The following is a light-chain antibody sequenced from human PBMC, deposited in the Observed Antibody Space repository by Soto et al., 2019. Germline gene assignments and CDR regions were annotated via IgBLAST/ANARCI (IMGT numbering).Light chain of an antibody. CDR3: QHYNSYSEA. CDR1: QTISSW. J-gene: IGKJ1*01. V-gene: IGKV1-5*03. Sequence: DLQMTQSPSPLSASVGDRGTLPCPASQTISSWLAWYQQKPGKAPKLLIYKASTLKSGVPSRFSGSGSGTEFTLTISSLQPDDFATYYCQHYNSYSEAFGQGTKVDIK. CDR2: KAS.